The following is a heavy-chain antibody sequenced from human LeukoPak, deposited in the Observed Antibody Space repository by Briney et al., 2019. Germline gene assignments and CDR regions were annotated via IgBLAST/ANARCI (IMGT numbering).Heavy chain of an antibody. J-gene: IGHJ1*01. CDR1: GGSFSGYY. D-gene: IGHD3-3*01. Sequence: SETLSLTCAVYGGSFSGYYWSWIRQPPGKGLEWIGEINHSGSTNYNPSLKSRVTISVDTSKNQFSLKLSSVTAADTAVYYCASKTIFGVVIILGYFQHWGQGTLVTVSS. CDR2: INHSGST. V-gene: IGHV4-34*01. CDR3: ASKTIFGVVIILGYFQH.